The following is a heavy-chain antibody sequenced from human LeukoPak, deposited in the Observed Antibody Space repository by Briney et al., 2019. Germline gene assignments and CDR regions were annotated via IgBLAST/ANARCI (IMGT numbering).Heavy chain of an antibody. J-gene: IGHJ4*02. D-gene: IGHD3-10*01. Sequence: PGGSLRLSCAASGFTFSSSAMTWVRQAPGKGLDWVSSIGGGSGGGTYYADSVKGRFTISRDNSKNTLYLQMNSLRAEDTALYFCPNGGIGGVGLNYWGPGTLVTVSA. CDR3: PNGGIGGVGLNY. CDR2: IGGGSGGGT. CDR1: GFTFSSSA. V-gene: IGHV3-23*01.